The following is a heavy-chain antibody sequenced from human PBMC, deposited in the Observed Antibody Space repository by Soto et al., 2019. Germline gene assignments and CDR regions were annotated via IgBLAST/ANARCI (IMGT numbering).Heavy chain of an antibody. CDR3: ARRYGSCFDY. J-gene: IGHJ4*02. V-gene: IGHV4-59*08. CDR2: IHDSGST. Sequence: PSETLSLTCTVSGGSISSYYWNWIRQPPGKGLEWIGYIHDSGSTNYNPSLKSRVTISVDTSKNQFSLKLSSVTAADTAVYYCARRYGSCFDYWGQGSLVPVSS. D-gene: IGHD5-18*01. CDR1: GGSISSYY.